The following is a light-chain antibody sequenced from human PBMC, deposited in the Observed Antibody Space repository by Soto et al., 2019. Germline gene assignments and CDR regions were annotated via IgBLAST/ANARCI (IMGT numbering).Light chain of an antibody. CDR2: AAS. J-gene: IGKJ3*01. V-gene: IGKV1-6*01. Sequence: IQMTQSPSSLSASLGDGVTITCRASQGIRNDLDWFQQKPGKAPKLLIYAASNLQSGVPARFSGSGSGTDFTLTISSLQPEDFATYYCLQKYFYPFTFGPGTKVDIK. CDR3: LQKYFYPFT. CDR1: QGIRND.